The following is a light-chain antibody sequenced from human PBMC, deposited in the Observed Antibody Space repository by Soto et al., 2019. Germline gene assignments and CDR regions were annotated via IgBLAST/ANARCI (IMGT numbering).Light chain of an antibody. CDR1: HSTSSY. V-gene: IGKV1-39*01. Sequence: DIQRTQSPSSLSASVGYRFTITCRASHSTSSYLNWYQPKTGQAPRLLIYAASSLQSGVQSRFSGSGSGTDFTIKISSLQPEDFATYYCQQSYNTPLTFGRGTKVDIK. CDR2: AAS. J-gene: IGKJ4*02. CDR3: QQSYNTPLT.